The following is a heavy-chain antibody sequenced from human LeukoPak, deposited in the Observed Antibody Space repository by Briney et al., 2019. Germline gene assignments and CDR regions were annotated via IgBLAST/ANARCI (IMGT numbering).Heavy chain of an antibody. D-gene: IGHD6-19*01. Sequence: PSETLSLTCTVSGGSISSSSYYWGWIRQSPGKGLEWIGSIYYSGSTYYNPSLKSRVTISVDTSKNQFSLKLSSVTAADTAVYYCARGLLPKSLVAGTERGWFDPWGQGTLATVSS. CDR2: IYYSGST. J-gene: IGHJ5*02. V-gene: IGHV4-39*07. CDR3: ARGLLPKSLVAGTERGWFDP. CDR1: GGSISSSSYY.